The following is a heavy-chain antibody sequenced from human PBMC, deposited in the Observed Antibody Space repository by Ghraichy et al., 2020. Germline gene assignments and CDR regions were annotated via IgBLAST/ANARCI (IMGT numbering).Heavy chain of an antibody. CDR1: GFTFSGSA. D-gene: IGHD2-21*02. J-gene: IGHJ5*02. V-gene: IGHV3-73*01. CDR2: IRSKANNYAT. Sequence: GGSLRLSCAASGFTFSGSAMHWVRQASGKGLEWVGRIRSKANNYATAYTASVKGRFTISRDDSENTAFLQMNSLKTEDMAVYYCSNSWGGDHRWGQGTLVTVSS. CDR3: SNSWGGDHR.